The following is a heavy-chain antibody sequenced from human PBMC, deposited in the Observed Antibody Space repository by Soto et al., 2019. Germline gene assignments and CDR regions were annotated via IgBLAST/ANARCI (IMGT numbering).Heavy chain of an antibody. V-gene: IGHV4-31*03. D-gene: IGHD3-10*01. CDR2: IHYSGNT. J-gene: IGHJ4*02. CDR1: GGSISSGGYY. Sequence: QVQLQESGPGLVKPSQTLSLTCTVSGGSISSGGYYWSWIRQHPGKGLEWIGYIHYSGNTYYNPSLTSRVTISVDTSKNQFSLNLISVTAAGTAVYYCARGLGGYGSGEGYFDYWGQGTLVTVSS. CDR3: ARGLGGYGSGEGYFDY.